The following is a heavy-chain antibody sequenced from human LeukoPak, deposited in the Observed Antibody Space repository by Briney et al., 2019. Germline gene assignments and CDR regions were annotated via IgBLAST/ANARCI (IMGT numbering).Heavy chain of an antibody. CDR3: ARDRGYSGYAPFDY. CDR1: GGSISSYY. Sequence: PSETLSLTFTVSGGSISSYYWSWIRQPPGKGLEWIGYIYYSGSTNYNPSLKSRVTISVDTSKNQFSLKLSSVTAADTAVYYCARDRGYSGYAPFDYWGQGTLVTVSS. V-gene: IGHV4-59*01. J-gene: IGHJ4*02. CDR2: IYYSGST. D-gene: IGHD5-12*01.